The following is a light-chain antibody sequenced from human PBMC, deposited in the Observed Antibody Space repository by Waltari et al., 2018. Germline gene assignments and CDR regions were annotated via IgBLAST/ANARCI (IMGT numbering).Light chain of an antibody. CDR2: RNN. CDR1: SSNIGSYF. V-gene: IGLV1-47*01. CDR3: VVWDDSLSGRV. Sequence: QSVLTQPPSASGTPGQRVTISCSGSSSNIGSYFVYWYQQLPGTAPKLLIYRNNHRPPGVPDRFSGATSGTSASLAISGLRSEDEAYYYCVVWDDSLSGRVFGGGTKLTVL. J-gene: IGLJ3*02.